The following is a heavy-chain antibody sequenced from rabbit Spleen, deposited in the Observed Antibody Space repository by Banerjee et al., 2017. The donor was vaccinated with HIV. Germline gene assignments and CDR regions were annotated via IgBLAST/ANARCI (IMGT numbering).Heavy chain of an antibody. CDR3: TRDSYSRGW. CDR1: GFSFSNNYV. V-gene: IGHV1S45*01. CDR2: ISAGSSTCT. D-gene: IGHD4-1*01. J-gene: IGHJ3*01. Sequence: QEQLEESGGDLVKPGASLTLTCTASGFSFSNNYVMCWVRQAPGKGLEWIACISAGSSTCTYYASWAKGRFAISKTSSTALTLQMTSLTAADTAACFCTRDSYSRGWWGHGTLVTVS.